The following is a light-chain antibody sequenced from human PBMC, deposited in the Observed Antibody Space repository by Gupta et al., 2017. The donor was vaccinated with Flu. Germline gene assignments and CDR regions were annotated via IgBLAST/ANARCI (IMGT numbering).Light chain of an antibody. Sequence: QFVLTQPAPMSWVSGQSITISCTGTSSDVGGYNYVSWYQHHPGKAPKLMIYEVINRPSGVSNRFSGSKSGNTASLTISGLQAEDEADYYCSSYTSSNSLEFGGGTKLTVL. V-gene: IGLV2-14*01. CDR3: SSYTSSNSLE. J-gene: IGLJ3*02. CDR1: SSDVGGYNY. CDR2: EVI.